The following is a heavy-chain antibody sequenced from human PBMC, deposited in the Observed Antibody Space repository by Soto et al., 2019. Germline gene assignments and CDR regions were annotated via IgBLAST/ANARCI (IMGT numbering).Heavy chain of an antibody. D-gene: IGHD4-17*01. CDR2: IVVGSGNT. V-gene: IGHV1-58*01. J-gene: IGHJ3*02. CDR3: VAGYGGNSGAFDI. CDR1: GFTFTSSA. Sequence: SVKVSCKTSGFTFTSSAVQWVRQARGQRLEWIGWIVVGSGNTKYAQKFQERVTITRDMSASTVYMELSSLRSEDTAVYYCVAGYGGNSGAFDIWGQGTMVTVSS.